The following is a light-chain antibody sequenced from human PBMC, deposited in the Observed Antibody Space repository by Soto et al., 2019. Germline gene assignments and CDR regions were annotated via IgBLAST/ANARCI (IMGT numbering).Light chain of an antibody. Sequence: EIVLTQSPGTLSLSPGERATLSCRASQSVSSTYLAWYQQKPGQAPRLLIYGASSRATGIPDRFSGSGSGTDFTLTISRLEPEDFAVYYCQQYSSPGGTFGQGTKVEIK. J-gene: IGKJ1*01. CDR1: QSVSSTY. V-gene: IGKV3-20*01. CDR3: QQYSSPGGT. CDR2: GAS.